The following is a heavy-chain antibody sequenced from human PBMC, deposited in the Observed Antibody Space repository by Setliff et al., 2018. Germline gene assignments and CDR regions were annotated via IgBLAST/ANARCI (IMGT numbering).Heavy chain of an antibody. D-gene: IGHD2-15*01. CDR3: ARTCSGSGCYAGLES. CDR2: INFDGTST. Sequence: PGGSLRLSCEGSGLTLSHYWMHWVRQGPGKGLVWVSYINFDGTSTNYADSVKGRFTISRDNAKNTVYLQMNSLRPEDTAVYYCARTCSGSGCYAGLESWGQGTPVTVSS. J-gene: IGHJ4*02. V-gene: IGHV3-74*01. CDR1: GLTLSHYW.